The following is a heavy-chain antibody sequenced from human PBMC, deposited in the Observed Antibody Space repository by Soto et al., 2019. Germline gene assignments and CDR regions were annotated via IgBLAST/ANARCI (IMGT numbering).Heavy chain of an antibody. CDR2: INHSGST. Sequence: QVQLQQWGAGLLKPSETLSLTCVVYGGSFGGYYWTWFRQPPGMGLAWIGEINHSGSTNYNPSLKSRVTISIDASKNQFSLKLSSVTAADTAVYYCARYTNSPLWYFDLWGRGTLVTVSS. V-gene: IGHV4-34*01. J-gene: IGHJ2*01. D-gene: IGHD2-2*02. CDR3: ARYTNSPLWYFDL. CDR1: GGSFGGYY.